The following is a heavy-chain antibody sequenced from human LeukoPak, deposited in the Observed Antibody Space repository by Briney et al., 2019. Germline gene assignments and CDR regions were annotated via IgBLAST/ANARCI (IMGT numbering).Heavy chain of an antibody. J-gene: IGHJ4*02. CDR3: WRDYCSGGSCYLFFDY. CDR1: GYTFTSYG. CDR2: ISAYNGNT. V-gene: IGHV1-18*01. Sequence: ASVKVSCKASGYTFTSYGISWVRQAPRQGLEWMGWISAYNGNTTYAQQLQGRVTMTTDTSTSTAYMQLRSLRSADTAEYYCWRDYCSGGSCYLFFDYCGQGTLVTVSS. D-gene: IGHD2-15*01.